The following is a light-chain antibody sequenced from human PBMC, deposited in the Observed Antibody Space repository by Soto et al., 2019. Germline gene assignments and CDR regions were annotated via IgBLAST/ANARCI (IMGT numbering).Light chain of an antibody. CDR2: NNN. J-gene: IGLJ1*01. Sequence: QSALTQPPSASGTPGQRVTISCSGSSSNIGSNTVNWYQQLPGTAPKLLIYNNNQRPSGVPDRFSGSKSGTSASLAISGLQAEDEADYYCCSYAGSYTYVFGTGTKVTVL. CDR1: SSNIGSNT. CDR3: CSYAGSYTYV. V-gene: IGLV1-44*01.